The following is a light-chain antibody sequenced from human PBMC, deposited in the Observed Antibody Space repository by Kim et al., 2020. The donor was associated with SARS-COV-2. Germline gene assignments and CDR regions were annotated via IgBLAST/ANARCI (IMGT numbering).Light chain of an antibody. V-gene: IGKV1-16*02. Sequence: DIQMTQSPSSLSASVGDRVTISCRASQVISNYLAWFQQKPGKAPKSLIYAASNLQSGVPSNFSGSGSGTDFTLTINSLQPEDFATYYCQQYKTYPYTFGQGTKLEI. CDR1: QVISNY. J-gene: IGKJ2*01. CDR2: AAS. CDR3: QQYKTYPYT.